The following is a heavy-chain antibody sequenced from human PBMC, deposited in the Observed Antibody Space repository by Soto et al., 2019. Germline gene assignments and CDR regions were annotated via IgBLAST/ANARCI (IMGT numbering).Heavy chain of an antibody. CDR2: ICWNDDK. J-gene: IGHJ5*02. Sequence: QITLKESGPSLVKPTQTLTLTCTFSGFSFNTPSVGVAWIRQPPGQALEWLALICWNDDKRYSSSLKSRLFLAKETSKKQVLLTVTDMDPADTATYYCAHLKTIISGRHLGSWGQGALVTVSS. V-gene: IGHV2-5*01. CDR3: AHLKTIISGRHLGS. D-gene: IGHD6-6*01. CDR1: GFSFNTPSVG.